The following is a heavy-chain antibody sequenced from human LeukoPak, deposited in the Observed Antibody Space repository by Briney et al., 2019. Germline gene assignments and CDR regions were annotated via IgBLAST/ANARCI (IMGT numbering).Heavy chain of an antibody. Sequence: PGGSLRLSCAASGFTFSSYVMSWVRQAPGKGLEWVSAISGSGGSTYYADSVKGRFTISRDNSKNTLYLQMNSLRAEDTAVYYCAKGAGNNYYDSSGYPEPIDYWGQGTPVTVSS. D-gene: IGHD3-22*01. V-gene: IGHV3-23*01. CDR1: GFTFSSYV. J-gene: IGHJ4*02. CDR3: AKGAGNNYYDSSGYPEPIDY. CDR2: ISGSGGST.